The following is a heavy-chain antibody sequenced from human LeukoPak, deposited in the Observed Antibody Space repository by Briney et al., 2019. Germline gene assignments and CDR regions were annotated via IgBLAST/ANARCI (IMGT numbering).Heavy chain of an antibody. CDR1: GYSFTSYW. V-gene: IGHV5-51*01. Sequence: GESLKISCKGSGYSFTSYWIGWVRQMPGKGLGGMGIIYPGESDTRYSPSFQGQVTISADKSTRTAYLQWRSLKASDTAMHYCARLLGGYDEYYFDYSGQGTPVTVSS. J-gene: IGHJ4*02. CDR3: ARLLGGYDEYYFDY. CDR2: IYPGESDT. D-gene: IGHD5-12*01.